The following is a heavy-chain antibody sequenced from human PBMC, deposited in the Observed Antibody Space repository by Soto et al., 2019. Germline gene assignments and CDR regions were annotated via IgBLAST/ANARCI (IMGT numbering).Heavy chain of an antibody. D-gene: IGHD1-26*01. V-gene: IGHV3-23*01. CDR2: ISGSGDST. CDR1: GFTFSSYA. Sequence: QSVGSLRLSCVGSGFTFSSYAMNWVRQGPRKGLEWVSAISGSGDSTYYADSVKGRFTISRDNSKNTLYLQMNSLTAEDTAVYYCAKDLSPSTGSYYGYFDYWGQGTLVTVSS. J-gene: IGHJ4*02. CDR3: AKDLSPSTGSYYGYFDY.